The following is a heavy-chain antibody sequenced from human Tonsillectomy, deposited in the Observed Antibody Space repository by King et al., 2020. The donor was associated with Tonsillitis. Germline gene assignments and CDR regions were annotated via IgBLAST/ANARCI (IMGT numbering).Heavy chain of an antibody. V-gene: IGHV1-69*01. CDR3: ARGGGSPLDGLDV. J-gene: IGHJ6*02. Sequence: VQLVESGAEVKKPGSSVKVSCKASGGTFSTYAISWVRQAPGQGLEWMGGIIPIFGTTNYAQKFQVRVTITADESTSTAYMELSSLRSEDTAVYFCARGGGSPLDGLDVGGQGTTVTVSS. CDR2: IIPIFGTT. CDR1: GGTFSTYA. D-gene: IGHD2-15*01.